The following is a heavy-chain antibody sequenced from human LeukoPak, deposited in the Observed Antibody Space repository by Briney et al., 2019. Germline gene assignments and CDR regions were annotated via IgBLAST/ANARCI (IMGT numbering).Heavy chain of an antibody. CDR1: GGSISSYY. J-gene: IGHJ6*03. CDR2: IYYSGST. Sequence: SETLSLTCTVSGGSISSYYWSWIRQPPGKGLEWVGYIYYSGSTNYNPSLKSRVTISVDTSKNQFSLKLSSVTAADTAVYYCARINTVYYYYYMDVWGKGTTVTVSS. CDR3: ARINTVYYYYYMDV. V-gene: IGHV4-59*01. D-gene: IGHD4-11*01.